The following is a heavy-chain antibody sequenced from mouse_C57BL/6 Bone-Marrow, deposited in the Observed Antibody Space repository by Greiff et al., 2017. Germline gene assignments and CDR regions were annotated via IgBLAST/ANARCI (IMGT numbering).Heavy chain of an antibody. CDR2: IYPRSGNT. CDR3: ARSRLRREFAY. Sequence: QVQLQQSGAELARPGASVKLSCKASGYTFTSYGISWVKQSTGQGLEWIGEIYPRSGNTYYNEKFKGKATLTADKSSSTAYMELRSLTSEDSAVYFCARSRLRREFAYWGQGTLVTVSA. CDR1: GYTFTSYG. D-gene: IGHD2-4*01. J-gene: IGHJ3*01. V-gene: IGHV1-81*01.